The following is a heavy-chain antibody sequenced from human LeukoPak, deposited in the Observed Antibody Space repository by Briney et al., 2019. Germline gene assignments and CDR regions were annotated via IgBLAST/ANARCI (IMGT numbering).Heavy chain of an antibody. J-gene: IGHJ4*02. CDR1: GGSISSYY. CDR2: IYTSGST. Sequence: SETLSLTCTVSGGSISSYYWSWIRQPAGKGLEWIGRIYTSGSTNYNPSLKSRVTMSVDTSKNQFSLKLSSVTAADTAVYYCARLPICSSTSCPTRVFDYWGQGTLVTVSS. D-gene: IGHD2-2*01. CDR3: ARLPICSSTSCPTRVFDY. V-gene: IGHV4-4*07.